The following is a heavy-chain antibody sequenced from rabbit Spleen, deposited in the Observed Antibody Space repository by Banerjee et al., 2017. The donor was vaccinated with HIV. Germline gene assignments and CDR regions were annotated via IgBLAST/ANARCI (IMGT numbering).Heavy chain of an antibody. V-gene: IGHV1S45*01. CDR1: GFDFSSYYM. J-gene: IGHJ4*01. D-gene: IGHD4-1*01. Sequence: QEQLKETGGGLVQPGGSLTLSCKASGFDFSSYYMSWVRQAPGKGLEWIGCIYAGFGYTYCASWASGRFPISKTLSTTVTLHMPSLTVADTALYFCARVSETSGWGEDLGGPGNLGTVS. CDR2: IYAGFGYT. CDR3: ARVSETSGWGEDL.